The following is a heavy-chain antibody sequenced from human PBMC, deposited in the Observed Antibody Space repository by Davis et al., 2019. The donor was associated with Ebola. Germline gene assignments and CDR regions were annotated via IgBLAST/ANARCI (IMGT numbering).Heavy chain of an antibody. V-gene: IGHV3-7*01. D-gene: IGHD6-19*01. J-gene: IGHJ4*02. CDR2: IKQDGSEK. Sequence: GESLKISCAASGFTFSSYWMSWVRQAPGKGLEWVANIKQDGSEKYYVDSVKGRFTISRDNAKNSLYLQMNSLRAEDTAVYYCARDYEWLVSLSYFDYLGQGTLVTVSS. CDR1: GFTFSSYW. CDR3: ARDYEWLVSLSYFDY.